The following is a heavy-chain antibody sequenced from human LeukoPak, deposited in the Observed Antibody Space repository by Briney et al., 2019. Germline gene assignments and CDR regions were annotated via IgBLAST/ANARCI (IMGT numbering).Heavy chain of an antibody. V-gene: IGHV4-31*11. J-gene: IGHJ2*01. CDR3: ARWTRGEYYDSSGYPDWYFDL. Sequence: SETLSLTCAVSGGSISSGGYYWSWIRQHPGKGLEWIGYIYYSGSTYYNPSLKSRVTISVDTSKNQFSLKLSSVTAADTAVYYCARWTRGEYYDSSGYPDWYFDLWGCGTLVTVSS. D-gene: IGHD3-22*01. CDR2: IYYSGST. CDR1: GGSISSGGYY.